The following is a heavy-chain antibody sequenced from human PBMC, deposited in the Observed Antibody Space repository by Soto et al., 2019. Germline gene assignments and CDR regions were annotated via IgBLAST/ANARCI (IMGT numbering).Heavy chain of an antibody. D-gene: IGHD4-17*01. CDR2: IYSGGST. CDR1: GFTVSSNY. V-gene: IGHV3-53*01. CDR3: ARDNGDYSYFQH. J-gene: IGHJ1*01. Sequence: EVQLVEAGGGLIQPGGSLRLSCAPSGFTVSSNYMSWVRQAPGKGLEWVSVIYSGGSTYYADSVKGRFTISRDNSKNTLYLQMNSLRAEDTAVYYCARDNGDYSYFQHWGQGTLVTVSS.